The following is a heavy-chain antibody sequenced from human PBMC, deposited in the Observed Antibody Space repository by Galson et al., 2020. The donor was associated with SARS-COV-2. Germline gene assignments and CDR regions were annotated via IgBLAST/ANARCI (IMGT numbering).Heavy chain of an antibody. D-gene: IGHD5-12*01. V-gene: IGHV3-9*01. CDR1: GFTFDDYA. Sequence: GGSLRLSCAASGFTFDDYAMHWVRRRPGKGLEWVSGISWDTFSIGYADSVKGRFTISRDSAKNSLYLEMNSLRVEDTAMYYCVKDVGYSGMWRGKDYFDHWGQGTLVTVSS. CDR2: ISWDTFSI. CDR3: VKDVGYSGMWRGKDYFDH. J-gene: IGHJ4*02.